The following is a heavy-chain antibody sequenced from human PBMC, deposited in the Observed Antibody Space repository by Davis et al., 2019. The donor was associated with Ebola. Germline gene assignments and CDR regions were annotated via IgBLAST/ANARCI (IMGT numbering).Heavy chain of an antibody. V-gene: IGHV3-30*02. J-gene: IGHJ4*02. CDR2: IRYDGSNK. CDR3: ARGGGKDY. Sequence: GGSLRLSCAASGFTFSSYGMHWVRQAPGKGLEWVAFIRYDGSNKYYADSVKGRFTISRDNAKNSLYLQMNSLRAEDTAVYYCARGGGKDYWGQGTLVTVSS. D-gene: IGHD1-26*01. CDR1: GFTFSSYG.